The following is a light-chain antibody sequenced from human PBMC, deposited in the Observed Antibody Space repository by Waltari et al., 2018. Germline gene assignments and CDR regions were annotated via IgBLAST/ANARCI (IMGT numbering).Light chain of an antibody. CDR2: QDN. Sequence: SFQLTQTPSVSVSPGETASISCSGAPWGVKYVSWYQPKPGQSPLLLIDQDNMRPSVIPERFSGSNSGNTATLTISGTQAMDEADYYCQAWNTSTFVLFGGGTKLTVL. V-gene: IGLV3-1*01. CDR3: QAWNTSTFVL. CDR1: PWGVKY. J-gene: IGLJ2*01.